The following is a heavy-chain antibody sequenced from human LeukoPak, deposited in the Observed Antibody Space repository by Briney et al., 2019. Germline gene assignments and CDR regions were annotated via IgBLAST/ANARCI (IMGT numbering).Heavy chain of an antibody. J-gene: IGHJ4*02. CDR3: ANENSEYITVDY. CDR1: GFTFSSYA. V-gene: IGHV3-23*01. D-gene: IGHD5-18*01. Sequence: PGGSLRLSCAASGFTFSSYAMSWVRQAPGRGLEWVSGISGGGGTTFYADSVKGRFTISRDNSKNTLYLQMNRLRVEDTAVYYCANENSEYITVDYWGQGTLVTVSS. CDR2: ISGGGGTT.